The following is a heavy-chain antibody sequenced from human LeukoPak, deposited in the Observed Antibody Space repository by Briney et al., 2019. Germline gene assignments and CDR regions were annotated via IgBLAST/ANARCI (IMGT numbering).Heavy chain of an antibody. Sequence: ASVKVSCKASGYTFNSYDINWVRQATGQGLEWMGWMNPNSGNTGYAQKFQGRVTMTRDTSISTAYMELSRLRSDDTAVYDCATLMTTVTTSSRIDYWGQGTLVTVSS. V-gene: IGHV1-8*01. J-gene: IGHJ4*02. CDR2: MNPNSGNT. CDR1: GYTFNSYD. D-gene: IGHD4-11*01. CDR3: ATLMTTVTTSSRIDY.